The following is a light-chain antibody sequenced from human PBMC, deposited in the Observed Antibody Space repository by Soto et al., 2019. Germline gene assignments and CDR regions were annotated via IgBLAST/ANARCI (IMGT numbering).Light chain of an antibody. V-gene: IGLV2-14*01. CDR1: SDDVGGYNY. CDR2: EVS. CDR3: NSYTSSSTGV. Sequence: QSALTQPASVSGSPGQPITISCTGTSDDVGGYNYVSWYQQHPGKAPKLMIYEVSYRPSGVSNRFSGSKSGNTASLTISGLQAEDEADYYCNSYTSSSTGVFGTGTKVTVL. J-gene: IGLJ1*01.